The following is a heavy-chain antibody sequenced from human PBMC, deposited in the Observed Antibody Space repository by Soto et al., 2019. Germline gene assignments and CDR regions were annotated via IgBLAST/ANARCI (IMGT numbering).Heavy chain of an antibody. D-gene: IGHD3-9*01. CDR3: ASGHDILTGYYTTRNFDY. CDR1: GGTFSSYT. Sequence: SVKVSCKASGGTFSSYTISWVRQAPGQGLEWIGRIIPILGIANYAQKFQGRVTITADKSTITAYMELSSLRSEDTAVYYCASGHDILTGYYTTRNFDYWGQGSLVTVSS. J-gene: IGHJ4*02. V-gene: IGHV1-69*02. CDR2: IIPILGIA.